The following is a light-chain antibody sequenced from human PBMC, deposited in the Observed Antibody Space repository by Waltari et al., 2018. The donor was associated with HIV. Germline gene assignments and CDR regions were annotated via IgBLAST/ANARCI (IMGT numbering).Light chain of an antibody. CDR1: RSNLAYNS. J-gene: IGLJ3*02. Sequence: QSVLTQPPSVSAAPGQRVTVSCSGRRSNLAYNSVSWYPHLPGAAPKLLISEHDHRPSGIPDRFSASKSDTSATLGISGPQTGDEADYYCQVWDSDLNAVVFGGGTRVTVL. CDR2: EHD. V-gene: IGLV1-51*02. CDR3: QVWDSDLNAVV.